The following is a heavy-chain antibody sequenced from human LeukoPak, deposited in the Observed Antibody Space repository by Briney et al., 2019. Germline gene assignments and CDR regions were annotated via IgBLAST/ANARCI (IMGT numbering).Heavy chain of an antibody. CDR3: ARLRGGPAEVDY. CDR1: GYPISSGYY. CDR2: IYHSGST. D-gene: IGHD3-10*01. V-gene: IGHV4-38-2*01. Sequence: NTSETLSLTCAVSGYPISSGYYWGWIRQPPGKGLEWIGSIYHSGSTYYNPSRKSRVTISVDTSKNQFSLKLSSVTAADTAVYYCARLRGGPAEVDYWGQGTLVTVSS. J-gene: IGHJ4*02.